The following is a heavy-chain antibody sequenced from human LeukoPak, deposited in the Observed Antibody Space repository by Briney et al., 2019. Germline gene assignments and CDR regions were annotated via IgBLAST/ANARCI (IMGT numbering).Heavy chain of an antibody. J-gene: IGHJ5*02. CDR1: GFTFSSYA. D-gene: IGHD6-13*01. Sequence: GGSLRLSCAASGFTFSSYAMSWVRQAPGKGLEWVSAISGSGGSTYYADSVKGRFTISRDNSKNTLYLQMNSLRAEDTAVYYCARDEGSSSYTFRLRNWFDPWGQGTLVTVSS. CDR2: ISGSGGST. V-gene: IGHV3-23*01. CDR3: ARDEGSSSYTFRLRNWFDP.